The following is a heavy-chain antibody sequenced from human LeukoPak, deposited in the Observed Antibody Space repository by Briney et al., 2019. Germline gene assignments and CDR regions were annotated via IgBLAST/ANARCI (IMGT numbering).Heavy chain of an antibody. V-gene: IGHV3-48*01. Sequence: PGGSLRLSCTASGFTFSNYWMNWVRQAPGKGLEWVSYISSSGSTIYYADSVKGRFTISRDNAKNSLYLQMNNLRAEDTAVYYCAKTNFNYDFLTGYDYFDYWGQGTLVTVSS. CDR2: ISSSGSTI. CDR1: GFTFSNYW. CDR3: AKTNFNYDFLTGYDYFDY. D-gene: IGHD3-9*01. J-gene: IGHJ4*02.